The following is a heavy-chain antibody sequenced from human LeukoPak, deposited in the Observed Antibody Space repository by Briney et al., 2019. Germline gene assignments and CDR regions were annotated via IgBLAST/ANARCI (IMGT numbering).Heavy chain of an antibody. J-gene: IGHJ3*02. CDR1: GGTFSSYA. CDR2: IIPIFGTA. D-gene: IGHD6-19*01. Sequence: SVKVSCKASGGTFSSYAISWVRQAPGQGLEWMGGIIPIFGTANYAQKFQGRVTITADESTSTAYMELSSLRSEDTAVYYCARDRGGSGWYGTSDAFDIWGQGTMVTVSS. V-gene: IGHV1-69*13. CDR3: ARDRGGSGWYGTSDAFDI.